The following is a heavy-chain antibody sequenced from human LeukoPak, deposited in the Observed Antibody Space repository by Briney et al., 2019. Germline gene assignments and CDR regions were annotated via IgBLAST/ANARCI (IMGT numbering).Heavy chain of an antibody. D-gene: IGHD3-9*01. V-gene: IGHV4-4*07. Sequence: PSETLSLTCTVSGGPISNYYWSWIRQPARKGLEWIWRINTSGSTHYNSSLKSRVTMSVDSSKNQFSLKLRSVTAADTAVYYCARCLTKTYYYYYMDVWGKGATVTVSS. J-gene: IGHJ6*03. CDR3: ARCLTKTYYYYYMDV. CDR2: INTSGST. CDR1: GGPISNYY.